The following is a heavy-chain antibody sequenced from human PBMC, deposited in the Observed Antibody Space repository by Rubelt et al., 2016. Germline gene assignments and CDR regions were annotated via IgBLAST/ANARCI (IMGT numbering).Heavy chain of an antibody. CDR2: INHSGST. D-gene: IGHD6-13*01. Sequence: QVQLQQWGAGLLKPSETLSLTCAVYGGSFSGYYWSWIRQPPGKGLEWIGEINHSGSTNYNPSLKSRSTISGDASKTKFYLKLSSVTAADTAVYYCASFSWSNHYWGQGTLVTVSS. CDR1: GGSFSGYY. J-gene: IGHJ4*02. CDR3: ASFSWSNHY. V-gene: IGHV4-34*01.